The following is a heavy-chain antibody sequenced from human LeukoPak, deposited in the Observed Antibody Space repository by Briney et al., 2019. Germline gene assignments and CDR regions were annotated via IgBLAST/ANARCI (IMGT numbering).Heavy chain of an antibody. CDR2: IIPILGIA. Sequence: SVKVSCKASGYTFTSYGISWVRQAPGQGLEWMGRIIPILGIANYAQKFQGRVTITADKSTSTAYMELSSLRSEDTAVYYCARTVAGQFDYWGQGTLVTVSS. V-gene: IGHV1-69*04. D-gene: IGHD6-19*01. CDR1: GYTFTSYG. J-gene: IGHJ4*02. CDR3: ARTVAGQFDY.